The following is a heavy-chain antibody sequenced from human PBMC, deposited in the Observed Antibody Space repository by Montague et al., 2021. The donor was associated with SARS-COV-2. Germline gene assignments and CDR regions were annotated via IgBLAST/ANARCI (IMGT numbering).Heavy chain of an antibody. CDR3: ARVKWELSVGNVFDI. D-gene: IGHD1-26*01. J-gene: IGHJ3*02. CDR2: IYHSGST. V-gene: IGHV4-34*01. Sequence: SETLSLTCAVHGGSFSSYYWAWIRQPPGKGLEWIGSIYHSGSTFYNPSLRSRVSMSVDTSKNQFSLKLSPVTAADTAMYYCARVKWELSVGNVFDIWGQGTMVTVSS. CDR1: GGSFSSYY.